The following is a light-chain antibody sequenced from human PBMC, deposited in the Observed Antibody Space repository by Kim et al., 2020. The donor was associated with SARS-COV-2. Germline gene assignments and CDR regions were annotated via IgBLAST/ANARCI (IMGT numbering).Light chain of an antibody. CDR1: RARMANDE. J-gene: IGLJ3*02. CDR3: QSYDRSNHGWV. CDR2: ENN. Sequence: VTISSTSSRARMANDEVQCYQPRPESAPTTVIYENNQRSTGVPERFSGSIDSSSNSASPPISGLKTEDEADYYWQSYDRSNHGWVFGGGTQLTVL. V-gene: IGLV6-57*02.